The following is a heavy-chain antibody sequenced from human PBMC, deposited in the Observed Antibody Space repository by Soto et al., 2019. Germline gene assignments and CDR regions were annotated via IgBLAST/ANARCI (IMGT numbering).Heavy chain of an antibody. CDR2: IKNDGSAA. Sequence: GWSLRLSCAASGFTFSSYWMHWVRQAPGKGLVWVSLIKNDGSAATYADSVKGRFTISRHNAENTLYLQMNSLRAEDTAVYYCVREGSAWSGGYWGQGARLTVSS. V-gene: IGHV3-74*01. CDR1: GFTFSSYW. D-gene: IGHD6-19*01. J-gene: IGHJ4*02. CDR3: VREGSAWSGGY.